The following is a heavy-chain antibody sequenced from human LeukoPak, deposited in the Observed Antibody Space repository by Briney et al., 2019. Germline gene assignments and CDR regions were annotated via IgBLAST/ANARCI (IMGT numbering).Heavy chain of an antibody. D-gene: IGHD5-24*01. CDR2: IHSSGST. V-gene: IGHV4-39*01. Sequence: PSETLSLTCTVSDDSISSSSYYWGWIRQPPGKGLEWIGSIHSSGSTDSNPSLKSRVTISVGTSKNQFSLKLSSVTAADTAVYYCARPRDGYNYGGFDYWGQGTLVIVSS. J-gene: IGHJ4*02. CDR1: DDSISSSSYY. CDR3: ARPRDGYNYGGFDY.